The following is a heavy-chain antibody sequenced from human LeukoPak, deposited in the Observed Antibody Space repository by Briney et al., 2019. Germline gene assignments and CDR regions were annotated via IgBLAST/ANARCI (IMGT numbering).Heavy chain of an antibody. CDR1: GYTFTGYY. Sequence: GASVKVSCKASGYTFTGYYMHWVRQAPGQGLEWRGWINPNSGGTNYAQKFQGRVTMTRDTSISTAYMELSRLRSDDTAVYYCARSVDTAMGGYYYYYGMDVWGQGTTVTVSS. D-gene: IGHD5-18*01. J-gene: IGHJ6*02. CDR3: ARSVDTAMGGYYYYYGMDV. V-gene: IGHV1-2*02. CDR2: INPNSGGT.